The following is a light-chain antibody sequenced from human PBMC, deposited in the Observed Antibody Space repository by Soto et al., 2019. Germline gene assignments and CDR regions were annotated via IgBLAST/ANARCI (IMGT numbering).Light chain of an antibody. J-gene: IGLJ2*01. CDR1: NSDIGGYNY. V-gene: IGLV2-14*03. CDR3: RSYTSRSTLGV. Sequence: QSALTQPASVSGSPGQSITISCTGTNSDIGGYNYVSWYQQHPGKAPKLMIYDVSNRPSGVSYRFSGSKSGNTASLTISGLQAEDEADYYSRSYTSRSTLGVFGGGTKLTVL. CDR2: DVS.